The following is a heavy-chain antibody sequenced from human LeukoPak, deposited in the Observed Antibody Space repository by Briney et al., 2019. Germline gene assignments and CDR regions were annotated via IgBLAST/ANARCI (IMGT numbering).Heavy chain of an antibody. V-gene: IGHV4-34*01. Sequence: SETLSLTCAVYGGSFSGYYWSWIRQPPGKGLEWIGEINHSGSTNYNPSLKSRVTISVDTSKNQFSLKLSSVTAADTAVYYCVRGRLIDPGGQGTLVTVSS. CDR3: VRGRLIDP. CDR2: INHSGST. J-gene: IGHJ5*02. CDR1: GGSFSGYY. D-gene: IGHD2-21*01.